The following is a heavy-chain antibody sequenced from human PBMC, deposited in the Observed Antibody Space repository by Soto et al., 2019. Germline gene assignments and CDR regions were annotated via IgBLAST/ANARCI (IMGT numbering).Heavy chain of an antibody. J-gene: IGHJ4*02. CDR1: GFTFGSYG. D-gene: IGHD3-3*01. Sequence: GGSLRLSCASSGFTFGSYGRHLVRQAPGKGLEWVAVISYDGSNKYYADSVKGRFTISRDNSKNTLYLQMNSLRAEDTAVYYCAKDRRHLRFLEWLSPIDYWGQGTLVTVSS. CDR2: ISYDGSNK. CDR3: AKDRRHLRFLEWLSPIDY. V-gene: IGHV3-30*18.